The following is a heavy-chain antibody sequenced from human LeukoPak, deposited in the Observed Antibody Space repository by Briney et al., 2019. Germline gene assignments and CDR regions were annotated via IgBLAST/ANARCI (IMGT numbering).Heavy chain of an antibody. V-gene: IGHV4-61*05. Sequence: SETLSLTCTVSGGAISSSSYYWGWIRQPPGKGLEWIGYIYYSGSTNYNPSLKSRVTISVDTSKNQFSLKLSSVTAADTAVYYCARVGRKAAGTYFDYWGQGTLVTVSS. J-gene: IGHJ4*02. CDR2: IYYSGST. D-gene: IGHD6-13*01. CDR1: GGAISSSSYY. CDR3: ARVGRKAAGTYFDY.